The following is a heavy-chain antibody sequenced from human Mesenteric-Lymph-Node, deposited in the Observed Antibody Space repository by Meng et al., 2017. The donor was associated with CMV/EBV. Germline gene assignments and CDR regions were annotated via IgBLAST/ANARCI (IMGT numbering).Heavy chain of an antibody. CDR1: YTFTSYG. CDR3: ARDPRYCSGGSCYSGFDP. Sequence: YTFTSYGISWVRQAPGQGLEWMGWISAYNGNTNYAQKLQGRVTMTTDTSTSTAYMELRSLRSDDTAVYYCARDPRYCSGGSCYSGFDPWGQGTLVTVSS. D-gene: IGHD2-15*01. V-gene: IGHV1-18*01. J-gene: IGHJ5*02. CDR2: ISAYNGNT.